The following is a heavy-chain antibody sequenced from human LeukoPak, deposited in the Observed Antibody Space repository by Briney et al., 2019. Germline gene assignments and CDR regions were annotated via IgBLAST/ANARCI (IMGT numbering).Heavy chain of an antibody. D-gene: IGHD5-12*01. CDR2: FDPEDDET. Sequence: ASVKVSCKVSGHTLTELPLHWVRQAPGKGLEWMGGFDPEDDETIYAQKFQGRVTMTEDTSTDAAYMELSSLRSEDTAVYYCATDRGSGYGFDYWGQGTLVTVSS. J-gene: IGHJ4*02. CDR1: GHTLTELP. CDR3: ATDRGSGYGFDY. V-gene: IGHV1-24*01.